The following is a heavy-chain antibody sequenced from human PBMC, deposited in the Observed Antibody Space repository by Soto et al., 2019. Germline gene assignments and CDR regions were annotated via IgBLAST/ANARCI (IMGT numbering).Heavy chain of an antibody. D-gene: IGHD3-3*01. CDR2: IYSGGHT. Sequence: EVQRVETGGGLIQPGWSLTLSCAASGFAVSANYMPWVRQAPGKGLEWVSLIYSGGHTYYADAVMGRLTISRDNSKNTVDLQMSRLRAEDTAVYFCVRGVCRALGVGRPVDCWGPGTLVTVSS. J-gene: IGHJ4*02. V-gene: IGHV3-53*02. CDR3: VRGVCRALGVGRPVDC. CDR1: GFAVSANY.